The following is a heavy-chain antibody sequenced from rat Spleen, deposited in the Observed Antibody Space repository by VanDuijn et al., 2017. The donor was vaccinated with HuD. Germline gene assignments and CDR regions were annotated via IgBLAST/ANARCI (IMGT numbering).Heavy chain of an antibody. Sequence: EVQLVESGGGLVQPGRSLKLSCAASGFTFSDYGMAWVRQAPTKGLEWVAYISYDGDTTYYRDSVKGRFTISRDNAKNTQYLQMDSLRSEDTATYYWARRRTGYYDGTYSYYFDYWGQGVMVTVSS. CDR1: GFTFSDYG. V-gene: IGHV5-29*01. D-gene: IGHD1-12*02. CDR2: ISYDGDTT. J-gene: IGHJ2*01. CDR3: ARRRTGYYDGTYSYYFDY.